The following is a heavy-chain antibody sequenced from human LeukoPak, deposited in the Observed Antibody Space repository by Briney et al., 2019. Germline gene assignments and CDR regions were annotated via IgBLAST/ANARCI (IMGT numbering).Heavy chain of an antibody. J-gene: IGHJ6*03. CDR2: IIPIFGTA. CDR1: GGTFSSYA. CDR3: ASSARYYDFWSGRRAFYYYYYMDV. D-gene: IGHD3-3*01. V-gene: IGHV1-69*01. Sequence: SVKVSCKASGGTFSSYAISWVRQAPGQGLEWMGGIIPIFGTANYAQKFQGRVTITADESTSTAYMELSSLRSEDTAVYYCASSARYYDFWSGRRAFYYYYYMDVWGKGTTVTVSS.